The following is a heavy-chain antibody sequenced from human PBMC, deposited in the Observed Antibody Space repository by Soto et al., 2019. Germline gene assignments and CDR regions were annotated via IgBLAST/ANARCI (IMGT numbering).Heavy chain of an antibody. Sequence: QITLKESGPTLGKPTQTLTLTFTFSGFALSTSGVGVGWIRQPPGKALEWLALIYWAHDKRYSPSLKSRLTISHEIRKNHVVLKMTYIDPVHTPTLSCAQRESGYDCLTPAGCVSAFASGGLGRLVT. CDR3: AQRESGYDCLTPAGCVSAFAS. V-gene: IGHV2-5*02. D-gene: IGHD5-12*01. J-gene: IGHJ3*02. CDR2: IYWAHDK. CDR1: GFALSTSGVG.